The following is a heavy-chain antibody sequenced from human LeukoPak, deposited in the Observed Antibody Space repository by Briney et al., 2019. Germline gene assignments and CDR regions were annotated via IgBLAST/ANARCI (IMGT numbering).Heavy chain of an antibody. Sequence: GSLRLSCAASGFAFSSYSLNWVRQAPGKGLEWISYISRTITTIYYADSVKGRFTISRDNARNSLFLQMNRLRDEDTAVYYCARETSSGWYIPLWGQGIQVTVSS. V-gene: IGHV3-48*02. CDR1: GFAFSSYS. CDR3: ARETSSGWYIPL. CDR2: ISRTITTI. D-gene: IGHD6-19*01. J-gene: IGHJ4*02.